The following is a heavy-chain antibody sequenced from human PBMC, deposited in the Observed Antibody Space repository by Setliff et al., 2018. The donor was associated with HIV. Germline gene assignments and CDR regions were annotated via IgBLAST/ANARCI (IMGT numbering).Heavy chain of an antibody. V-gene: IGHV4-4*08. CDR2: IYTSGST. J-gene: IGHJ3*02. Sequence: SETLSLTCTVSGGSISSYYWSWIRQPPGKGLEWIGYIYTSGSTNYNPSLKSRVTISVDTSQNQFSLKLSSVNAADTAVYYCAREVIAVASAFDIWGQGTMVPVSS. CDR1: GGSISSYY. D-gene: IGHD6-19*01. CDR3: AREVIAVASAFDI.